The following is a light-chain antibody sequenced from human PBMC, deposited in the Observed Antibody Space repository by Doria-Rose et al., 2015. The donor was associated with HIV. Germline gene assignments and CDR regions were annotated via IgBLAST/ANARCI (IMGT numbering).Light chain of an antibody. J-gene: IGKJ3*01. Sequence: TQSPESLGMSLGERASLNCKSNQSLLYTSKNYLAWYQQKPGQPPKLLIYWASTRQPGVPARFSGSGSGTDFTLTISSLEAEDVAVYYCQQYYDTPSFGPGTTVDIQ. CDR2: WAS. CDR1: QSLLYTSKNY. CDR3: QQYYDTPS. V-gene: IGKV4-1*01.